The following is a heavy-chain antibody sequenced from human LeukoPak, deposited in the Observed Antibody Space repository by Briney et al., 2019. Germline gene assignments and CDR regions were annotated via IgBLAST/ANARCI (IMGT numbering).Heavy chain of an antibody. Sequence: PSQTLSLTCTVSGGSISSSDYYWSWIRQPPGKGLEWIGYIYYSGSTYYNPSLKSRVTISVDTSKNQFSLKLSSVTAADTAVYYCARECSGSYYSYYYGMDVWGQGTTVTVSS. D-gene: IGHD3-10*02. V-gene: IGHV4-30-4*01. J-gene: IGHJ6*02. CDR2: IYYSGST. CDR1: GGSISSSDYY. CDR3: ARECSGSYYSYYYGMDV.